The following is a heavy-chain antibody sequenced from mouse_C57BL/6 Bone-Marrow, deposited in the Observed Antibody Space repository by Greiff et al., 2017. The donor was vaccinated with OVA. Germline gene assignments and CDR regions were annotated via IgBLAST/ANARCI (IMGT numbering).Heavy chain of an antibody. V-gene: IGHV14-4*01. CDR3: TVSTGFAY. CDR1: GFNIKDDY. J-gene: IGHJ3*01. CDR2: IDPENGDT. D-gene: IGHD6-2*01. Sequence: EVKLQESGAELVRPGASVKLSCTASGFNIKDDYMHWVKQRPEQGLEWIGWIDPENGDTEYASKFQGKATITADTSSNTAYLQLSSLTSEDTAVYYCTVSTGFAYWGQGTLVTVSA.